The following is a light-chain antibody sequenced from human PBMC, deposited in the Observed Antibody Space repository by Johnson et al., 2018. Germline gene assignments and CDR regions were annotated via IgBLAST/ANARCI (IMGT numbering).Light chain of an antibody. CDR3: GTWDSSLSAGNV. CDR2: ENN. CDR1: SSNIGNNY. J-gene: IGLJ1*01. Sequence: QSVLTQPSSVSAAPGQKVTISCSGSSSNIGNNYVSWYQQLPGTAPKLLIYENNKRPSGIPDRFSGSKSGTSATLGITGLQTGDDADYYCGTWDSSLSAGNVFGAGTKVTVL. V-gene: IGLV1-51*02.